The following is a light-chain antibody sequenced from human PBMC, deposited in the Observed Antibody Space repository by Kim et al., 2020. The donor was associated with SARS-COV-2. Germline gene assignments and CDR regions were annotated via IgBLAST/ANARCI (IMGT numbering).Light chain of an antibody. Sequence: SSELTQDPAVSVALGQTVRITCQGDSLRSYYASWYQQKPGQAPVLVIYGKNNRPSGIPDRFSGSSSGNTASLTITGAQAEDEADYYCNSRNFSAKFWVFGGGTQLTVL. V-gene: IGLV3-19*01. CDR3: NSRNFSAKFWV. CDR2: GKN. CDR1: SLRSYY. J-gene: IGLJ3*02.